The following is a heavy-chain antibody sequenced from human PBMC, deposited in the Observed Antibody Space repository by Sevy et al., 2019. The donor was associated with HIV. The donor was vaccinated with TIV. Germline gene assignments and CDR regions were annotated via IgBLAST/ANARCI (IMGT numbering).Heavy chain of an antibody. Sequence: VGSLRLSCAASGFSLSDHAVSWVRQTPGKGLEWLAVISYNGRNQYYADSVKGRFTISKDDSKNTLYLQLNSLGAEDTAVYYCARFVGYCSGGRCSIIDFWGQGTLVTVSS. CDR1: GFSLSDHA. CDR2: ISYNGRNQ. D-gene: IGHD2-15*01. CDR3: ARFVGYCSGGRCSIIDF. V-gene: IGHV3-30*04. J-gene: IGHJ4*02.